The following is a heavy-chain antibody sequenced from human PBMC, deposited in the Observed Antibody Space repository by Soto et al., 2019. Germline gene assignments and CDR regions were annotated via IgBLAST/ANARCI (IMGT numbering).Heavy chain of an antibody. D-gene: IGHD3-22*01. Sequence: SLSLSCAASGFTFAAHAMHWDRQAQGKGLEWVAAITGGRVFTAYADSGKGRFTVSRDTGAASLLLQRNRLRPEDTAVCDCAKDSDGSGFYAKSYFDYWGQGALVTVSS. J-gene: IGHJ4*02. CDR2: ITGGRVFT. CDR1: GFTFAAHA. V-gene: IGHV3-9*01. CDR3: AKDSDGSGFYAKSYFDY.